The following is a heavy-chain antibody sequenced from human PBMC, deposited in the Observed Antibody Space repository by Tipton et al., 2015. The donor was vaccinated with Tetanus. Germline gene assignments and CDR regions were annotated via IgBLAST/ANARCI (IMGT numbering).Heavy chain of an antibody. D-gene: IGHD2/OR15-2a*01. CDR3: ARANNEYPKKGPFDF. CDR1: GDSISGDY. V-gene: IGHV4-59*01. CDR2: IHYSGNP. Sequence: TLSLTCTVSGDSISGDYWSWIRQPPGKGLEWIGYIHYSGNPNYNPSLKSRVTISVDTSRNQFSLKLTSVTAADTAVYYCARANNEYPKKGPFDFWGQGILVIVSS. J-gene: IGHJ4*02.